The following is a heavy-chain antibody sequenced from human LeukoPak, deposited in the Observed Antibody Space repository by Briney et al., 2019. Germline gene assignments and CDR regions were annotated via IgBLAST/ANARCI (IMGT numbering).Heavy chain of an antibody. CDR3: ASLYSSGWYGWFDP. J-gene: IGHJ5*02. D-gene: IGHD6-19*01. CDR1: GFTFSSYS. CDR2: ISSSSSYI. V-gene: IGHV3-21*01. Sequence: PGGSLRLSCAASGFTFSSYSMNWVRQAPGKGLEWVSSISSSSSYIYYADSVKGRFTISRDNAKNSLYLQMNSLRAEDTAVYYCASLYSSGWYGWFDPWGQGTLVTVSS.